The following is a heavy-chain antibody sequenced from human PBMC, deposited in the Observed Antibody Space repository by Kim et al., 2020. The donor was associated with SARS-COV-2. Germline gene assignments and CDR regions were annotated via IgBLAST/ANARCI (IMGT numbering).Heavy chain of an antibody. CDR3: ARDIVVVVAAKPWKIIDY. J-gene: IGHJ4*02. Sequence: KGRFTSSRDNAKNSLYLQMNSLRAEDTAVYYCARDIVVVVAAKPWKIIDYWGQGTLVTVSS. D-gene: IGHD2-15*01. V-gene: IGHV3-11*01.